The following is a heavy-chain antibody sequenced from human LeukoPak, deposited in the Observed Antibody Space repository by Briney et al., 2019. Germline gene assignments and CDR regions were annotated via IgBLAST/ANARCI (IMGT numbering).Heavy chain of an antibody. J-gene: IGHJ4*02. D-gene: IGHD3-10*01. V-gene: IGHV4-59*01. CDR1: GGSISSYY. CDR2: IYYSGST. Sequence: PSETLSLTCTVSGGSISSYYWSWIRQPPGKGLEWIGYIYYSGSTDYNPSLKSRVTISLDTSNNQFSLKLSSVTAADTAVYYCARVRDYYASGSYSYDYWGQGTLVTVSS. CDR3: ARVRDYYASGSYSYDY.